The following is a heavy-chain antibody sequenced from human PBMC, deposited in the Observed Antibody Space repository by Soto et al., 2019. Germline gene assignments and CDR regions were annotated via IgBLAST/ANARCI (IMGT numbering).Heavy chain of an antibody. D-gene: IGHD2-21*01. V-gene: IGHV5-51*01. CDR3: AGAYCGGECYSLNYYHYYVMDV. CDR2: IYPGDSDS. J-gene: IGHJ6*02. CDR1: GYSFTSYW. Sequence: PGESLKISCKGSGYSFTSYWIGWVRQMPGKGLEWMAIIYPGDSDSRYSPSFQGQVTISADKSISTAYLQWSDLKASDTAMYYCAGAYCGGECYSLNYYHYYVMDVWGQGTTVTVSS.